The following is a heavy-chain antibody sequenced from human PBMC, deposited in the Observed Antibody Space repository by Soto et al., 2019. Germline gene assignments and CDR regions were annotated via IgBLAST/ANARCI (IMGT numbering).Heavy chain of an antibody. CDR2: IWYDGSNK. CDR3: ARDLDYYDSSGYPTPGYFDY. J-gene: IGHJ4*02. V-gene: IGHV3-33*08. CDR1: GFTFSDYY. D-gene: IGHD3-22*01. Sequence: GGSLRLSCAVSGFTFSDYYITWIRQAPGKGLEWVAVIWYDGSNKYYADSVKGRFTISRDNSKNTLYLQMNSLRAEDTAVYYCARDLDYYDSSGYPTPGYFDYWGQGTLVTVSS.